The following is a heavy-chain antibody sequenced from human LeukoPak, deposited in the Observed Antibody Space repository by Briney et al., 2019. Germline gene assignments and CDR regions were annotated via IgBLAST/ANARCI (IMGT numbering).Heavy chain of an antibody. V-gene: IGHV4-59*01. D-gene: IGHD6-13*01. Sequence: PSETLSLTCAVSGGSLSSYYWSWIRQPPGKGLEWIGYIYYSGNTNYNPSLKSRVTISVDTSKNQFSLKLSSVTAADTAVYYCARAGSLAAAGLWYFDLWGRGTLVTVSS. CDR1: GGSLSSYY. CDR3: ARAGSLAAAGLWYFDL. J-gene: IGHJ2*01. CDR2: IYYSGNT.